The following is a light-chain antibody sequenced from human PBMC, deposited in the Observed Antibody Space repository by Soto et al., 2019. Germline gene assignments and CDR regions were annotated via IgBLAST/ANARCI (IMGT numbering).Light chain of an antibody. Sequence: QTVVTQEPSFSVSPGRTVTLTCGLSSGSVSVSHYPSWHQQTPGQAPRTLIYRTNTRSSGVPDRFSGSILGNKAALTITGAQADDESDYYCVLYMGRGISVFGGGTKVTVL. V-gene: IGLV8-61*01. CDR3: VLYMGRGISV. J-gene: IGLJ3*02. CDR2: RTN. CDR1: SGSVSVSHY.